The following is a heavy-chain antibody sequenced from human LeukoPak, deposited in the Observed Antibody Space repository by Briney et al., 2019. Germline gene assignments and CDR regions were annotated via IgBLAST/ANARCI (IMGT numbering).Heavy chain of an antibody. V-gene: IGHV3-30-3*01. Sequence: GGSLRLSCAASGFTFSSYAMHWVRQAPDKGLEWVAVISHDGSNKYYADSVKGRFSISRDNSKNTLYLQMNGLRAEETAMYYCATPYTSGWSLYFDDWGQGTLVTVSS. J-gene: IGHJ4*02. D-gene: IGHD6-19*01. CDR3: ATPYTSGWSLYFDD. CDR1: GFTFSSYA. CDR2: ISHDGSNK.